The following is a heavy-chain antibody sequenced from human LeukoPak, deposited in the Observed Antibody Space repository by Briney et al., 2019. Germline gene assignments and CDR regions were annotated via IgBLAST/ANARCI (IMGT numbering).Heavy chain of an antibody. D-gene: IGHD2-21*02. CDR2: ISGSGGST. J-gene: IGHJ4*02. CDR3: AKGRRYCGGDCYPYFDY. CDR1: GFTFSSYA. Sequence: PGGSLRLSCAASGFTFSSYAMSWVRQAPGKGLEWVSAISGSGGSTYYADSVKGRFTISRDNSKNTLYLQMNSLRAEDTAVCYCAKGRRYCGGDCYPYFDYWGQGTLVTVSS. V-gene: IGHV3-23*01.